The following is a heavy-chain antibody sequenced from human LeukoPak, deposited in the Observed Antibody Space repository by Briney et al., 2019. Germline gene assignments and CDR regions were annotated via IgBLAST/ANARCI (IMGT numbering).Heavy chain of an antibody. J-gene: IGHJ4*02. D-gene: IGHD5-18*01. CDR3: ARSYTAMVIYFDY. Sequence: SETLSLTCTVSGGSISSGSYYWGWIRQPPGKGLEWFGTIYYSGSTYDNPSLKSRVTISVDTSKNQFSLKLSSVTAKDTAVYYCARSYTAMVIYFDYWGQGTLVTASS. V-gene: IGHV4-39*01. CDR2: IYYSGST. CDR1: GGSISSGSYY.